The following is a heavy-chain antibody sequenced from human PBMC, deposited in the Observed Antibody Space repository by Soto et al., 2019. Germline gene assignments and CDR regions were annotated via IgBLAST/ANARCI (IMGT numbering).Heavy chain of an antibody. V-gene: IGHV1-69*01. D-gene: IGHD3-10*01. CDR3: AREPYYGSGRTTFDI. J-gene: IGHJ3*02. CDR2: IIPIFGTA. CDR1: GGTFSSYA. Sequence: QVQLVQSGAEVKKPGSSVKVSCKASGGTFSSYAISWVRHAPGHGLEWMGGIIPIFGTANYAQKFQGRVTITADESTSTAYMELSSLRSEDTAVYYCAREPYYGSGRTTFDIWGQGTMVTVSS.